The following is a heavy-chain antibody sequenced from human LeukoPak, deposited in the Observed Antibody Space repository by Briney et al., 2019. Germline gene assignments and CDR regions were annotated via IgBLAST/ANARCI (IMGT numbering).Heavy chain of an antibody. V-gene: IGHV3-9*01. CDR3: AKEPGEGGSAFDY. D-gene: IGHD3-16*01. Sequence: GRSLRLSCAASGFTFDDYAMHWVRQAPGKGLEWVSGISWNSGSIGYADSVKGRFTISRDNSKKTVYLQMSSLTIEDTAVYYCAKEPGEGGSAFDYWGQGTLVTVYS. J-gene: IGHJ4*02. CDR1: GFTFDDYA. CDR2: ISWNSGSI.